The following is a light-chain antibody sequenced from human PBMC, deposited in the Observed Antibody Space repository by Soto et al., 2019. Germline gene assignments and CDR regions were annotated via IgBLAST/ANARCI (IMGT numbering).Light chain of an antibody. V-gene: IGLV2-23*02. CDR3: SSYAGSDFVV. CDR2: EVT. Sequence: QSALTQSASVSGSPGQSITISCTGTSSDVGSYNVVSWYQNHPGKAPKLIIYEVTERPSGVSNRFSGSKSGNTAYLTISGLQAEDEAYYYCSSYAGSDFVVFGGGTKLTVL. CDR1: SSDVGSYNV. J-gene: IGLJ2*01.